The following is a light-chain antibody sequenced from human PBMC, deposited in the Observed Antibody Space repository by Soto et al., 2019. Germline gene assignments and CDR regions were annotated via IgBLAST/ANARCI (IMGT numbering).Light chain of an antibody. Sequence: IQVTQSPSSLSSSVGERVTRTCRASQSISRGLAWYQQKPGKAPKLLIYAASSLQSGVPSRFSGSGSGTDFTLTIISLQAEDFATYYCQQPEIPPHTFGEGTKVDIK. CDR1: QSISRG. CDR2: AAS. V-gene: IGKV1-39*01. J-gene: IGKJ4*02. CDR3: QQPEIPPHT.